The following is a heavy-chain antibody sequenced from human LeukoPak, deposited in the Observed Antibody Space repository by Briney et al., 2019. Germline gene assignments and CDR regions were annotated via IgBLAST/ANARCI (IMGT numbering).Heavy chain of an antibody. CDR3: ARGPIGYCSGGSCGGDY. D-gene: IGHD2-15*01. J-gene: IGHJ4*02. V-gene: IGHV3-30*04. CDR1: GFTFSSYA. CDR2: ISYDGSNK. Sequence: GGSLRLSCAASGFTFSSYAMHWVRQAPGKGLEWVAVISYDGSNKYYADSVKGRFTISRDNSKNTLYLQMNSLRAEDTAVYYCARGPIGYCSGGSCGGDYWGQGTLVTVSS.